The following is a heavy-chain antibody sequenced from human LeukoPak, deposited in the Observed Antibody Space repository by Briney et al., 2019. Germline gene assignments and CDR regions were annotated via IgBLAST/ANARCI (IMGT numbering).Heavy chain of an antibody. CDR2: IKQDGSEK. CDR3: ARAVAVAVMDY. J-gene: IGHJ4*02. V-gene: IGHV3-7*01. D-gene: IGHD6-19*01. CDR1: GFTFSSYW. Sequence: GGSLRLSCAASGFTFSSYWMSWVRQAPGKGLEWVANIKQDGSEKYYVDSVKGRFTISRDNAKNSLYLQMNSLRAEDTSVYYCARAVAVAVMDYWGQGTLVTVSS.